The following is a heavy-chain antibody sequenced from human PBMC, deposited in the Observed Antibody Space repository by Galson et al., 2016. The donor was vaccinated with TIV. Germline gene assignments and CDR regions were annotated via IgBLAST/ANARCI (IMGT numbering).Heavy chain of an antibody. Sequence: ETLSLTCDVSGYSIRRGYYWAWIRQPPGKGLEWIGSIFHSGRTYYNPSLKSRVTISVDTSKNQFSLQLTLVTAADTAVYYCVAQSGVTAAASDFDYWGQGNLVTVSS. V-gene: IGHV4-38-2*01. J-gene: IGHJ4*02. D-gene: IGHD6-25*01. CDR2: IFHSGRT. CDR3: VAQSGVTAAASDFDY. CDR1: GYSIRRGYY.